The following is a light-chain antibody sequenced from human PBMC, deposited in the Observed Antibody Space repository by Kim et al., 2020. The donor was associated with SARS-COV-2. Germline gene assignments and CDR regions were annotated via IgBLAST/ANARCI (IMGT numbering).Light chain of an antibody. V-gene: IGKV3-15*01. CDR2: GAS. Sequence: SVSPGNRATRCCRASQTVTRALAWYQEKPGQAPRLLITGASIRATGVPDRFSGSGFGTDFTLTISSLQSEDFGVYYCQQYHDWPTFGGGTKVEIK. CDR1: QTVTRA. CDR3: QQYHDWPT. J-gene: IGKJ4*01.